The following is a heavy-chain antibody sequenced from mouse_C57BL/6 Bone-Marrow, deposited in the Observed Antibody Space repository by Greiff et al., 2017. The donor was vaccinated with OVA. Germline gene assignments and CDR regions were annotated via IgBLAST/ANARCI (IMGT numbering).Heavy chain of an antibody. CDR1: GYTFTSYG. CDR2: IYPRSGNT. Sequence: QVQLQQSGAELARPGASVKLSCKASGYTFTSYGISWVKQRTGQGLEWIGEIYPRSGNTYYNEKFKSKATLTVDKSSSTAYMQLSSLTSEDSAVYYCARGAYGNYVGNYFDYWGQGTTLTVSS. V-gene: IGHV1-81*01. D-gene: IGHD2-1*01. J-gene: IGHJ2*01. CDR3: ARGAYGNYVGNYFDY.